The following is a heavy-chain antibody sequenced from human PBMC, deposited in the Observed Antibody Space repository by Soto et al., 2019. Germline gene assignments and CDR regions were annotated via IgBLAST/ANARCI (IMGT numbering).Heavy chain of an antibody. CDR1: GFTFTNSA. CDR3: AKQLGYDYYYAMDV. CDR2: ISYSGGST. Sequence: GGSLRLSCAASGFTFTNSAMSWVRQAPGKGLEWVSCISYSGGSTFYTDSVKGRFTISRDRSKNTLYLQMNSLRADDTAVYYCAKQLGYDYYYAMDVWGQGTTVTVSS. D-gene: IGHD2-2*01. V-gene: IGHV3-23*01. J-gene: IGHJ6*02.